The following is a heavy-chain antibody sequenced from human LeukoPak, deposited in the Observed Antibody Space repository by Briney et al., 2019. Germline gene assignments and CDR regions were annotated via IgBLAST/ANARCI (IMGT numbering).Heavy chain of an antibody. V-gene: IGHV4-59*08. CDR3: ARHEIAEYYFDY. CDR2: AYYSGHT. Sequence: PSETLSLTCTVSGGSISDNYWSWIRQPPGKGLEWIGYAYYSGHTNYNSSLKSRVTMSLDTSKSQFSLKLSSVTAADTAVYYCARHEIAEYYFDYWGQGTLVTVSS. CDR1: GGSISDNY. D-gene: IGHD6-13*01. J-gene: IGHJ4*02.